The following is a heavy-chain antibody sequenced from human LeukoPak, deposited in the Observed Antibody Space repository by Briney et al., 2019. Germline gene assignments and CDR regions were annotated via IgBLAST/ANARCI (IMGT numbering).Heavy chain of an antibody. Sequence: GGSLRLSCAASRFTFSNYGVNWVRQAPGKGLEWVSYINSRSSTIYYADSVRGRFTISRDNAKNSLYLQMNSLKAEDTAIYYCAREVGTPQAFDIWGQGTMVSVSS. CDR2: INSRSSTI. D-gene: IGHD1-26*01. CDR1: RFTFSNYG. CDR3: AREVGTPQAFDI. V-gene: IGHV3-48*01. J-gene: IGHJ3*02.